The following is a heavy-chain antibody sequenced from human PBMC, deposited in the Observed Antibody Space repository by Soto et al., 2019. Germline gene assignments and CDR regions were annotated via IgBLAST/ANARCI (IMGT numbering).Heavy chain of an antibody. CDR2: FSATSENT. CDR1: GFFFSSYT. CDR3: AKARDQQWVRLPFDY. J-gene: IGHJ4*02. V-gene: IGHV3-23*01. D-gene: IGHD6-19*01. Sequence: EVQLLESGGGLVQPGGSLRLSCVGSGFFFSSYTMTWVRQAPGKGLEWVSSFSATSENTYYADSVRGRFTISRDNSKTRLFLQMNSLTTEDTAMYYCAKARDQQWVRLPFDYWGQGILVIVSS.